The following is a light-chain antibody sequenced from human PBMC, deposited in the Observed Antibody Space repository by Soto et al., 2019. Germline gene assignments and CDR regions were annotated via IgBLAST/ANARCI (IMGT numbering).Light chain of an antibody. CDR1: QDIAIY. CDR3: QQSYSSPPT. CDR2: AAS. J-gene: IGKJ1*01. Sequence: IQFTQSASSVSASVGDRVTITCRASQDIAIYLAWYQQKPGKAPKLLIFAASSLQSGVPSRFSGSRSGPDFTLTISSLQPEDFATYYCQQSYSSPPTFGQGTKVDIK. V-gene: IGKV1-39*01.